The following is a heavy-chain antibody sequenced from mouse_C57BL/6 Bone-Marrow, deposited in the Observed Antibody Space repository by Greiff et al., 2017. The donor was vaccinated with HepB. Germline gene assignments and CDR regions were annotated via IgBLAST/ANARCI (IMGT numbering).Heavy chain of an antibody. Sequence: VKLQQSGAELVRPGTSVKVSCKASGYAFTNYLIEWVKQRPGQGLEWIGVINPGSGGTNYNEKFKGKATLTADKSSSTAYMQLSSLTSEDSAVYFCARLSLLLRSYYAMDYWGQGTSVTVSS. D-gene: IGHD1-1*01. V-gene: IGHV1-54*01. CDR3: ARLSLLLRSYYAMDY. CDR2: INPGSGGT. CDR1: GYAFTNYL. J-gene: IGHJ4*01.